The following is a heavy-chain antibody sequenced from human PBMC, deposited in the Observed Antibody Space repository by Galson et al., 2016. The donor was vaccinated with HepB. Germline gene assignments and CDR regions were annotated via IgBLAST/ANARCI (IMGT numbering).Heavy chain of an antibody. CDR1: GYTFTNYD. CDR3: ARRLGWGAGANWFDP. Sequence: KVSCKASGYTFTNYDINWVRQATGQGLEWVGWMSPNSGKAGYAQRFQGRISMTRDTSINTVYMELSSLRSEDTATYYCARRLGWGAGANWFDPWGEGTLVIVSS. D-gene: IGHD3-16*01. J-gene: IGHJ5*02. CDR2: MSPNSGKA. V-gene: IGHV1-8*01.